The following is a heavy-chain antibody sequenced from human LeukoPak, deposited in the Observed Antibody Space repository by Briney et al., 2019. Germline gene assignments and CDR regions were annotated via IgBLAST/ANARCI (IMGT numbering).Heavy chain of an antibody. CDR2: IRYDGSNK. CDR1: GFIFSSYG. D-gene: IGHD2-2*01. Sequence: GGSLRLSCAASGFIFSSYGMHWVRQAPGKGLEWVAFIRYDGSNKNYANSVKGRFTISRDDSKNTLYLHMNSLRPEDTAVYYCAKDRIILPAATSFDSWGQGTLVTVSS. CDR3: AKDRIILPAATSFDS. V-gene: IGHV3-30*02. J-gene: IGHJ4*02.